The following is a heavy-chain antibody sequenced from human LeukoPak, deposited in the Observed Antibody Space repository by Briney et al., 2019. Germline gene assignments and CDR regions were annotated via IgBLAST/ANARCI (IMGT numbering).Heavy chain of an antibody. CDR3: ARYEPYYYDSSGYQYFQH. Sequence: GGSLRLSCAASGFTFSDYYMSWIRQAPGKGLEWVSYISSSGSTIYYADSVKGRFTISRDNAKNSLYLQMNSLRAEDTAVYYCARYEPYYYDSSGYQYFQHWGQGTLVTVSS. D-gene: IGHD3-22*01. V-gene: IGHV3-11*04. J-gene: IGHJ1*01. CDR2: ISSSGSTI. CDR1: GFTFSDYY.